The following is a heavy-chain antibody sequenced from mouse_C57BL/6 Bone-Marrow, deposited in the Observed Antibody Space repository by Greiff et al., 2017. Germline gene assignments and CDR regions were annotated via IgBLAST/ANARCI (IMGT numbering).Heavy chain of an antibody. Sequence: EVQGVESGGGLVKPGGSLKLSCAASGFTFSSYAMSWVRQTPEKRLEWVATISDGGSYTYYPDNVQGRFTISSDNAKNNLYLQMSHLKSEDTAMYYYAGGAGTWEYYFDYWGQGTTLTVSA. CDR1: GFTFSSYA. CDR3: AGGAGTWEYYFDY. J-gene: IGHJ2*01. V-gene: IGHV5-4*01. CDR2: ISDGGSYT. D-gene: IGHD3-3*01.